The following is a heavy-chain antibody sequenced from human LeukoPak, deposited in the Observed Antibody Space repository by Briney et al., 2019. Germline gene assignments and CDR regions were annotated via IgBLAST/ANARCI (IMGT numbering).Heavy chain of an antibody. CDR1: GFTFGDYS. D-gene: IGHD3-9*01. J-gene: IGHJ4*02. CDR2: IRSKGYGGTA. V-gene: IGHV3-49*03. CDR3: TREIRYFDWFQADY. Sequence: GGSLRLSCTTSGFTFGDYSMSWFRQAPGKGLEWVGFIRSKGYGGTAEYAASVKGRFTISRDDSNSIAYLQMDNLKTEDTAVYYCTREIRYFDWFQADYWGQGTLVTVSS.